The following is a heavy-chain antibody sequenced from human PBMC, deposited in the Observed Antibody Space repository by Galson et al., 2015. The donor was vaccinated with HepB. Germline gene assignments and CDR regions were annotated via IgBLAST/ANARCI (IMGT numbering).Heavy chain of an antibody. CDR1: GITVSSNH. CDR3: ARPRGIFGPFDY. D-gene: IGHD3-3*01. V-gene: IGHV3-53*01. Sequence: SLRLSCAASGITVSSNHMSWVRQAPGKGLEWVSVIFGGGSTYYADSVQGRFTISRDTSANTVYLQMNSLKPEDTAVYFCARPRGIFGPFDYWGQGTLVTVSS. J-gene: IGHJ4*02. CDR2: IFGGGST.